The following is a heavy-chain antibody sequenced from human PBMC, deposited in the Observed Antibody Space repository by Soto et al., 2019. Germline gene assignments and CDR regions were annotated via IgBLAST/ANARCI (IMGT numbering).Heavy chain of an antibody. CDR2: IYYSGST. CDR1: GGSISSGGYY. V-gene: IGHV4-31*03. CDR3: ARAPRVGVGYCTNGVCYIGWFDP. Sequence: SETLSLTCTVSGGSISSGGYYWSWIRQHPGKGLEWIGYIYYSGSTYYNPSLKSRVTISVDTSKNQFSLKLSSVTAADTAVYYCARAPRVGVGYCTNGVCYIGWFDPWGQGTLVTVSS. D-gene: IGHD2-8*01. J-gene: IGHJ5*02.